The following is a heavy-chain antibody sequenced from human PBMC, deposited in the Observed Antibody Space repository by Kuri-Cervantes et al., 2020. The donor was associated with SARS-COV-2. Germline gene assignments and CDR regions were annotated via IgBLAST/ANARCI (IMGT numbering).Heavy chain of an antibody. CDR2: ISGSGGST. Sequence: GESLKISCAASGFTFSSYAMSWVRQAPGKGLEWVSAISGSGGSTYYADSVKGRFTISRDNSKNTLYLQMNSLRAEDTAVYYCAKDVAAGTRAPPEYFQHWGQGTLVTVSS. CDR3: AKDVAAGTRAPPEYFQH. J-gene: IGHJ1*01. CDR1: GFTFSSYA. D-gene: IGHD6-13*01. V-gene: IGHV3-23*01.